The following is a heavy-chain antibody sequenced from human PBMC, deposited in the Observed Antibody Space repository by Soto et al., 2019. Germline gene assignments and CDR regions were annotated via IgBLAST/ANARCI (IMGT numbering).Heavy chain of an antibody. J-gene: IGHJ4*02. D-gene: IGHD3-16*01. Sequence: PSETLCLTCTVSGGSTSSDNYWSWLRPPPGKGLEWIGHIYYSGNTDYNPSLKSRLAISIDTSKNQFSLKLSSVTAADTAVYFCAREGGESSDGLYYFDSWGQGSLVTVSS. CDR3: AREGGESSDGLYYFDS. CDR1: GGSTSSDNY. V-gene: IGHV4-30-4*01. CDR2: IYYSGNT.